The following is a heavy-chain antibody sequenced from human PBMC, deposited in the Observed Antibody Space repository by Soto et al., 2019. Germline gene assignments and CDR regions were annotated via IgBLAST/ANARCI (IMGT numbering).Heavy chain of an antibody. J-gene: IGHJ6*02. D-gene: IGHD3-16*02. CDR1: GYSFTSYW. V-gene: IGHV5-10-1*01. CDR2: IDPSDSYT. Sequence: PGESLKISCKGSGYSFTSYWISWVRQMPGKGLEWMARIDPSDSYTNYSPSFQGHVTISADKSISTAYLQWSSLKASDTAMYYCARHYVWGSDRPVYYYYGMDIWGQGTTVAVSS. CDR3: ARHYVWGSDRPVYYYYGMDI.